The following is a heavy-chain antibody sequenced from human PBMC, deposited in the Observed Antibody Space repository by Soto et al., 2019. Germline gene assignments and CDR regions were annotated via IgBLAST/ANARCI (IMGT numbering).Heavy chain of an antibody. CDR3: ASDPGDYDSSGYYLDY. Sequence: QVQLQESGPGLVKPSQTLSLTCTVSGGSISSGGYYWSWIRQHPGKGLEWIGYIYYSGSTYYNPSRQSRVTISVDAAKNQFSLKLSSVTAADTAVYYCASDPGDYDSSGYYLDYWGQGTLVTVSS. CDR2: IYYSGST. V-gene: IGHV4-31*03. CDR1: GGSISSGGYY. J-gene: IGHJ4*02. D-gene: IGHD3-22*01.